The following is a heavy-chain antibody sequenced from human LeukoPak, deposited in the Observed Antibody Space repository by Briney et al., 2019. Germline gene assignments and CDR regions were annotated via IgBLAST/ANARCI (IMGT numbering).Heavy chain of an antibody. CDR1: GYTFTSYY. V-gene: IGHV1-2*02. D-gene: IGHD5-24*01. CDR3: ARVTKEMATIPLSF. J-gene: IGHJ4*02. CDR2: INPNSGGT. Sequence: ASVKVSCKASGYTFTSYYMHWVRQAPGQGLEWMGWINPNSGGTNYAQKFQGRVTMTRDTPISTAYMELSRLRSDDTAVYYCARVTKEMATIPLSFWGQGTLVTVSS.